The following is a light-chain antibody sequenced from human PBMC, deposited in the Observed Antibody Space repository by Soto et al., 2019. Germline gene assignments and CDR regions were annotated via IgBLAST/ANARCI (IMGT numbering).Light chain of an antibody. J-gene: IGKJ4*01. CDR2: SAS. Sequence: DIQMTQSPCSLSASVGDSVTISCRASQSISRYLNWYQQKPGKAPKLLIFSASGLQSGVPSRFSGGGYGTAFTLTISSLQLEDFATYYCQQSHTNPLTFGGGTKVEIK. CDR3: QQSHTNPLT. V-gene: IGKV1-39*01. CDR1: QSISRY.